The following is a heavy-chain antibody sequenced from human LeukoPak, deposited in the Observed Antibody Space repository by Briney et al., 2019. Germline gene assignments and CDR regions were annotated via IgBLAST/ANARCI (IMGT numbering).Heavy chain of an antibody. Sequence: PGGSLRLSCAPSGFTFSSYNMNCVPQAPGKGRGWVSDISSSGSTIYFADSVKGRFTISRDNAKNSLYLQMNSLRDEDTAVYYCARLEYYYVSGNYYKLFDYWGQGTLVTVCS. CDR1: GFTFSSYN. V-gene: IGHV3-48*02. J-gene: IGHJ4*02. CDR3: ARLEYYYVSGNYYKLFDY. D-gene: IGHD3-10*01. CDR2: ISSSGSTI.